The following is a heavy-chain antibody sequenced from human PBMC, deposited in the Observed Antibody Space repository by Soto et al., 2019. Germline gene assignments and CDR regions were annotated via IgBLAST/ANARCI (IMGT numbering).Heavy chain of an antibody. Sequence: ASVKVSCKASGYTFTSYYMHWVRQAPGQGLEWMGIIIPSSGSTSYAQKFQGRVTMTRDTSTSTVYMELSSLRSEDTAVYYCARDLGGYSYGYGDLAPLTGPSGQATLLTLSS. CDR1: GYTFTSYY. D-gene: IGHD5-18*01. V-gene: IGHV1-46*01. CDR3: ARDLGGYSYGYGDLAPLTGP. CDR2: IIPSSGST. J-gene: IGHJ5*02.